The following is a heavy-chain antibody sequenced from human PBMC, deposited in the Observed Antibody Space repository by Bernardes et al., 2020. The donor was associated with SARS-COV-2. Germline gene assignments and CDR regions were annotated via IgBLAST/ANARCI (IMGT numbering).Heavy chain of an antibody. CDR3: ARAGRLELPLWEYYYYYYGMDV. Sequence: ASVKVSCKASGYTFTSYVISWVRQAPGQGLEWMGWISAYNGNTNYAQKLQGRVTMTTDTSTSTAYMELRSLRSDDTAVYYCARAGRLELPLWEYYYYYYGMDVWGQGTTVTVSS. CDR2: ISAYNGNT. CDR1: GYTFTSYV. D-gene: IGHD1-7*01. J-gene: IGHJ6*02. V-gene: IGHV1-18*04.